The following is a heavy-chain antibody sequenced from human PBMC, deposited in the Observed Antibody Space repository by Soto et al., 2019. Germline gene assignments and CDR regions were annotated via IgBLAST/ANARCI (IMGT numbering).Heavy chain of an antibody. V-gene: IGHV3-30-3*01. Sequence: PGGSLRLSCAASGFTFSSYAMHWVRQAPGKGLEWVAVISYDGSNKYYADSVKGRFTISRDNSKNTLYLQMNSLRAEDTAVYYCARAVAGTRGGYYFDYWGQGTLVTVSS. J-gene: IGHJ4*02. CDR3: ARAVAGTRGGYYFDY. CDR2: ISYDGSNK. D-gene: IGHD6-19*01. CDR1: GFTFSSYA.